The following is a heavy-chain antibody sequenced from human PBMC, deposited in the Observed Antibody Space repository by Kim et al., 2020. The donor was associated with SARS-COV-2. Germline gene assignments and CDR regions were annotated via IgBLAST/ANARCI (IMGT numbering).Heavy chain of an antibody. CDR1: GYTFTSYD. J-gene: IGHJ6*03. CDR2: MNPNSGNT. Sequence: ASVKVSCKASGYTFTSYDINWVRQATGQGLEWMGWMNPNSGNTGYAQKFQGRVTMTRNTSISTAYMELSSLRSEDTAVYYCARGLLVRGVFYYYYYMDVWGKVTTVTVSS. D-gene: IGHD3-10*01. V-gene: IGHV1-8*01. CDR3: ARGLLVRGVFYYYYYMDV.